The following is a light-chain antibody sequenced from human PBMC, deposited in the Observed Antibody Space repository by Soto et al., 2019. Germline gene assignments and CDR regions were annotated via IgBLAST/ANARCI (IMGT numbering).Light chain of an antibody. Sequence: DIQMTQSPSTLSASVGDRVTITCRASQSITSWLAWYQQKPGKAPKLLMYKASSLESGVPSRFSGSGSGTEFTLTISSLQPDDFATYYCQQDYSYPWTFGQGTNVEIK. CDR2: KAS. V-gene: IGKV1-5*03. J-gene: IGKJ1*01. CDR1: QSITSW. CDR3: QQDYSYPWT.